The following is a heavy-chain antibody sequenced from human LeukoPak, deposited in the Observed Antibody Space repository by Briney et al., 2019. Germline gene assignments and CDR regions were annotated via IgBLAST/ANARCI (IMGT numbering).Heavy chain of an antibody. J-gene: IGHJ3*01. Sequence: GGSLRLSCAASGFTFSRYWMTWVRQAPGKGLECVSYISGDSRTIYYADSVKGRFTISRDNAKNSLYLQMNSLRDEDTAVYYCATNPHSGSWGWGQGTMVTVSS. D-gene: IGHD1-26*01. CDR3: ATNPHSGSWG. CDR1: GFTFSRYW. CDR2: ISGDSRTI. V-gene: IGHV3-48*02.